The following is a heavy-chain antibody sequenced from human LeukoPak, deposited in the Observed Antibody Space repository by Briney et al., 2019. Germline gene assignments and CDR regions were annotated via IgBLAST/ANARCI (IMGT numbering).Heavy chain of an antibody. J-gene: IGHJ4*02. CDR3: VRDYSSGWPNYFDY. V-gene: IGHV4-34*01. Sequence: SETLSLTCAVYGGSFSGYYWSWIRQPPGKGLEWIGEINHSGSTNYNPSLKSRVTISVDTSKNQFSLKLSSVTAEDTAVYYCVRDYSSGWPNYFDYWGQGTLVTVSS. D-gene: IGHD6-19*01. CDR1: GGSFSGYY. CDR2: INHSGST.